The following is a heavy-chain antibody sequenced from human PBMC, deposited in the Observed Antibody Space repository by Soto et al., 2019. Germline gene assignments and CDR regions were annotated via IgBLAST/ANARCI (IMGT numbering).Heavy chain of an antibody. D-gene: IGHD3-22*01. Sequence: GGSLRLSCAASGVTFSSYSMSWVRQAPGKGLEWVSYISSSSSIIYYTDSVKGRFTISRDNAKNSLYLQMNSLRDEDTAVYYCARDRYDSSGYPEYWGRGTLVTVSS. V-gene: IGHV3-48*02. CDR1: GVTFSSYS. CDR3: ARDRYDSSGYPEY. J-gene: IGHJ4*02. CDR2: ISSSSSII.